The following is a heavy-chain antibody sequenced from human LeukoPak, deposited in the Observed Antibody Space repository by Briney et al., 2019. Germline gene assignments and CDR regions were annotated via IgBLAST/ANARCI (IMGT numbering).Heavy chain of an antibody. Sequence: GGSLRLSCAASGFTFSNYNMKWVRQAPGKGLEWVAYISSSSSTIYYADSVKGRFTISRDNAKNSLYLQMNSLRAEDTAVYYCARGGLDYFDYWGQGTLVTVSS. CDR2: ISSSSSTI. CDR1: GFTFSNYN. V-gene: IGHV3-48*01. J-gene: IGHJ4*02. CDR3: ARGGLDYFDY.